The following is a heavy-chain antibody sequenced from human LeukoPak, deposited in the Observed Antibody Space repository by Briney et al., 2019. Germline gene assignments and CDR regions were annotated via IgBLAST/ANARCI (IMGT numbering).Heavy chain of an antibody. CDR1: GGTFSSYA. Sequence: GSSEKVSCKASGGTFSSYAISWVRQAPGQGLEWMGGIIPIFGTANYAQKFQGRVTITADESTSTAYMELSSLRSEDTAVYYCARGVNRYYYDSSGYRFDYWGQGTLVTVSS. J-gene: IGHJ4*02. CDR2: IIPIFGTA. V-gene: IGHV1-69*01. CDR3: ARGVNRYYYDSSGYRFDY. D-gene: IGHD3-22*01.